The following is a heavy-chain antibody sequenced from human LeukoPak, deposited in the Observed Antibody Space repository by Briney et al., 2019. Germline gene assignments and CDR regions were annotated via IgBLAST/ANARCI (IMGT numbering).Heavy chain of an antibody. Sequence: GSLRLSCAASGFTFSDYYMSWIRQAPGKGLEWVSFISSSGSTIYYADSVKGRFTISRDNAKNSLYLQMNSLRAEDTAVYFCARSYDHTGSHFYYYMDVWGKGTTVTVSS. J-gene: IGHJ6*03. CDR2: ISSSGSTI. D-gene: IGHD3-22*01. CDR3: ARSYDHTGSHFYYYMDV. V-gene: IGHV3-11*04. CDR1: GFTFSDYY.